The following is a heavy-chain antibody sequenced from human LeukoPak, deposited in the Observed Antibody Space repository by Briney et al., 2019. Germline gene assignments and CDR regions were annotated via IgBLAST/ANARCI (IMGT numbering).Heavy chain of an antibody. CDR1: GYTFTSYY. D-gene: IGHD2-15*01. J-gene: IGHJ4*02. CDR2: IDPSGGST. V-gene: IGHV1-46*01. Sequence: GASVKVSCKTSGYTFTSYYIVWVRQAPGQGLEWMGRIDPSGGSTSYTQKFQGRVTMTRGTSTSTVYMELSSLRSEDTALYYCARNSGSGFDYWGQGTLVTVSS. CDR3: ARNSGSGFDY.